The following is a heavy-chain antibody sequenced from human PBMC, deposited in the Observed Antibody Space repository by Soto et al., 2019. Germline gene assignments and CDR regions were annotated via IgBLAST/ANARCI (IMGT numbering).Heavy chain of an antibody. D-gene: IGHD6-19*01. Sequence: GGSLRLSCAASEFTFSNYAMSWVRQAPGKGLEWVSAISYGGGTTYYADSVKGRFTISRDNAKNTLYLEMNSLGAEDTAVYYCAKGGRQWLVTSDFNYWGQGALVTVSS. CDR3: AKGGRQWLVTSDFNY. CDR2: ISYGGGTT. V-gene: IGHV3-23*01. CDR1: EFTFSNYA. J-gene: IGHJ4*02.